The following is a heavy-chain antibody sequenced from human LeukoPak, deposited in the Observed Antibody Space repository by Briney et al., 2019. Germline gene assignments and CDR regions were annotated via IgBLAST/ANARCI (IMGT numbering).Heavy chain of an antibody. CDR1: GFTVSSNY. CDR3: ARPDYGDYEDDAFDI. V-gene: IGHV3-66*04. J-gene: IGHJ3*02. D-gene: IGHD4-17*01. CDR2: IYSGGST. Sequence: GGSLRLSCATSGFTVSSNYMSWVRQAPGKGLEWVSVIYSGGSTYYADSVKGRFTISRDNSKNTLYLQMNSLRAEDTAVYYCARPDYGDYEDDAFDIWGQGTMVTVSS.